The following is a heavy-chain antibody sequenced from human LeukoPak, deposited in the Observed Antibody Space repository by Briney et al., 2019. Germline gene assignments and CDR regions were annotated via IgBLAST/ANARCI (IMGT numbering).Heavy chain of an antibody. Sequence: ASVKVSCKASGYTFATYGISWVRQAPGQGLEWIGWISAYNGNTNYAQNLQDRVRLTTDTSATTIYMELTSLRSDDTAIYYCARDSTEDVRRSSQFFVKYNYNGMDVWGQGTTVTVSS. CDR1: GYTFATYG. CDR3: ARDSTEDVRRSSQFFVKYNYNGMDV. D-gene: IGHD6-13*01. V-gene: IGHV1-18*01. CDR2: ISAYNGNT. J-gene: IGHJ6*02.